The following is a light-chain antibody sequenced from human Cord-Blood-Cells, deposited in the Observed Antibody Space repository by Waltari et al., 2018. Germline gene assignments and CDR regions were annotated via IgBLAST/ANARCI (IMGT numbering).Light chain of an antibody. V-gene: IGLV2-23*01. CDR3: CSYAGSSTLV. J-gene: IGLJ3*02. CDR1: SSDVGSSNL. Sequence: QSALTQPPSVSGSPGPSITLPCTGTSSDVGSSNLVSWYQQHPGKAPKLMIYEGSKRPSGVSNRFSGSKSGNTASLTISGLQAEDEADYYCCSYAGSSTLVFGGGTKLTVL. CDR2: EGS.